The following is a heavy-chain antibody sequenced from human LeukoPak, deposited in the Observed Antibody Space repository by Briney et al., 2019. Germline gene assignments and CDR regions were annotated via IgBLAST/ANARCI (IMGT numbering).Heavy chain of an antibody. CDR1: GYTFTSYG. V-gene: IGHV1-46*01. D-gene: IGHD1-26*01. Sequence: GASVKVSCKASGYTFTSYGISWVRQAPGQGLEWMGIINPSGGSTSYAQKFQGRVTMARDTSTSTVYMELSSLRSEDTAVYYCARAGIVGATWFDPWGQGTLVTVSS. CDR3: ARAGIVGATWFDP. J-gene: IGHJ5*02. CDR2: INPSGGST.